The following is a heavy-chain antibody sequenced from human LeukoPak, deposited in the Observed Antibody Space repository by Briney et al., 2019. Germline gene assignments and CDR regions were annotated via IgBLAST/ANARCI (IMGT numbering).Heavy chain of an antibody. CDR3: ATLGGHSLAAQNGY. D-gene: IGHD3-16*01. Sequence: VASVKVSFKTSGYTFTDCFMHWVRQAPGQGLGWMGWIDPKSGATNYAQKFQGRVTMTRDTSINTVYMELTTLRSDDTAIYYCATLGGHSLAAQNGYWGQGTLVTVSS. CDR1: GYTFTDCF. J-gene: IGHJ4*02. V-gene: IGHV1-2*02. CDR2: IDPKSGAT.